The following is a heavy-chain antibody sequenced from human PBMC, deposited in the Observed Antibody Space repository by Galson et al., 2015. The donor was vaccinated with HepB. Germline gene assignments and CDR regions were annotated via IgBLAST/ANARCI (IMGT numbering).Heavy chain of an antibody. D-gene: IGHD5-12*01. CDR3: ARGGRVDIVATIGPFDY. CDR2: IYYSGST. J-gene: IGHJ4*02. CDR1: GGSISSGGYY. V-gene: IGHV4-31*03. Sequence: TLSLTCTVSGGSISSGGYYWSWIRQHPGKGLEWIGYIYYSGSTYYNPSLKSRVTISVDTSKNQFSLKLSSVTAADTAVYYCARGGRVDIVATIGPFDYWGQGTLVTVSS.